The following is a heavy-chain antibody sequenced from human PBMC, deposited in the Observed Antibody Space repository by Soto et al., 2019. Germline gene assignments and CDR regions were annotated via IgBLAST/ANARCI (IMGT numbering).Heavy chain of an antibody. CDR1: GYTLTTHY. CDR2: SNPGDGST. Sequence: QVQLVQSGAEVKKPGASVKVSCKASGYTLTTHYMHWVRQAPGQGLEWMGISNPGDGSTRYAQKFQGRIAMTSDTSTSTVYLEVSSLRSEDTAVYYCARSYVQSRPIDSWGQGTLVTVSS. J-gene: IGHJ4*02. V-gene: IGHV1-46*01. CDR3: ARSYVQSRPIDS. D-gene: IGHD3-10*02.